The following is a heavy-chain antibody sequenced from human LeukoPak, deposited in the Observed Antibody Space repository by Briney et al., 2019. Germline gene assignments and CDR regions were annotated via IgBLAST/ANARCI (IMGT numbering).Heavy chain of an antibody. D-gene: IGHD3-22*01. CDR2: IWYDGSNK. CDR3: AREGSADYYDSSGYYGIDY. J-gene: IGHJ4*02. CDR1: GFTFSSYG. Sequence: GGSLRLSCAASGFTFSSYGMHWVRQAPGKGLEWVAVIWYDGSNKYYADSVKGRFTISRDYSKNTLYLQMNSLRAEDTAVYYCAREGSADYYDSSGYYGIDYWGQGTLVTVSS. V-gene: IGHV3-33*01.